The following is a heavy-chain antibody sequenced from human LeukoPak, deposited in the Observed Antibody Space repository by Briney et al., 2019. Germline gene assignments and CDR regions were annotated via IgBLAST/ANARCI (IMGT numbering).Heavy chain of an antibody. D-gene: IGHD5-18*01. CDR3: ARVFPEVTHFDY. V-gene: IGHV3-23*01. Sequence: PGGSLRLSCAASGFTFSSYTMSWVRQAPGKGLEWVSTFAVSSSSTLYADSVKGRFTISRDNSKNTLYLQMDSLRAEDTAVYYFARVFPEVTHFDYWGQGTLVTVSS. J-gene: IGHJ4*02. CDR2: FAVSSSST. CDR1: GFTFSSYT.